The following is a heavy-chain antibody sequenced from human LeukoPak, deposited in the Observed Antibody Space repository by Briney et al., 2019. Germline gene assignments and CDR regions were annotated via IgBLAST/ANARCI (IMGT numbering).Heavy chain of an antibody. CDR2: ISNSGTTI. Sequence: PGGSLRLSCAASGFTLSHYYMGWIRQAPGKGLEWISHISNSGTTIEYADSVKGRFTISRDNAKNSLYLQMYDLRAEDTAVYYCARPGYSYGHFDNWGQGTPVTVSS. V-gene: IGHV3-11*04. CDR1: GFTLSHYY. D-gene: IGHD5-18*01. J-gene: IGHJ4*02. CDR3: ARPGYSYGHFDN.